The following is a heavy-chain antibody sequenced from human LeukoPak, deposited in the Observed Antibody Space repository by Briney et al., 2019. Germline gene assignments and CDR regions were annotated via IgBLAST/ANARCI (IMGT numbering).Heavy chain of an antibody. CDR2: ISGSGGST. Sequence: GGSLRLSCAASGFTFSSYAMSWVRQAPGKGLEWVSAISGSGGSTYYADSVKGRFTISRDNSKNTLYLQMSSLRVADTAVYYCARVGSGDIYGYGDYWGQGTLVTVSS. CDR3: ARVGSGDIYGYGDY. V-gene: IGHV3-23*01. D-gene: IGHD5-18*01. J-gene: IGHJ4*02. CDR1: GFTFSSYA.